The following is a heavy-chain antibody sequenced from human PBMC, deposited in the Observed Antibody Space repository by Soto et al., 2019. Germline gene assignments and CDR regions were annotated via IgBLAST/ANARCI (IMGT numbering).Heavy chain of an antibody. CDR3: ARVSDSSSGVFDY. D-gene: IGHD6-6*01. Sequence: PSETLSLTCTVSGGSISSYYWSWIRQPPGKGLEGSGYIYYSGSTNYNTSLKRGVTISVDTSKNHFSLKLSSVTAADTAVSYCARVSDSSSGVFDYWGQGTLVTVSS. V-gene: IGHV4-59*01. CDR2: IYYSGST. CDR1: GGSISSYY. J-gene: IGHJ4*02.